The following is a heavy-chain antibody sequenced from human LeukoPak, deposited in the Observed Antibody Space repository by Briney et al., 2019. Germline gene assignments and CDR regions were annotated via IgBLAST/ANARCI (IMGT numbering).Heavy chain of an antibody. V-gene: IGHV3-7*01. CDR2: INQDGGTK. Sequence: GGSLRLSCAASGFTFTTYYMTWVRQAPGKGLEWVANINQDGGTKYYVDSVKGRFTISKDNAINSVFLQMNSLRAEDTAVYYCARENWTNDFWGQGTLVTVSS. J-gene: IGHJ4*02. D-gene: IGHD1/OR15-1a*01. CDR1: GFTFTTYY. CDR3: ARENWTNDF.